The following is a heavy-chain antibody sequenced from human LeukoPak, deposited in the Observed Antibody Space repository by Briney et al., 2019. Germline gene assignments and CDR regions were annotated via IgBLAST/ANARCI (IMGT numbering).Heavy chain of an antibody. CDR3: ARAPLSWEIRGWDDGYDV. CDR2: IHTDGTK. J-gene: IGHJ3*01. CDR1: GFSVSVNY. Sequence: AGGSLRLSCEISGFSVSVNYINWVRQAPGKGLEWGSVIHTDGTKYYRDSVKGRFIISRDKSKNPVYLQMNSLRAEDTAMYYCARAPLSWEIRGWDDGYDVRGQGTMVTVSS. V-gene: IGHV3-53*01. D-gene: IGHD1-26*01.